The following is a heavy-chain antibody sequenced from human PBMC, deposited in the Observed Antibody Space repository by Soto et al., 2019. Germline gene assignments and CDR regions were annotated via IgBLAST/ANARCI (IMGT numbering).Heavy chain of an antibody. Sequence: PGGSLRLSCAASGFTFSSYAMSWVRQAPGKGLERVSAISGNGSNKYYADSVKGRFTISRDNSKNTLYLQMNSLRAEDTAVYYCAREQVAGNWNEFYRFLYYYGMDVWGQGTTVTVSS. CDR3: AREQVAGNWNEFYRFLYYYGMDV. J-gene: IGHJ6*02. CDR2: ISGNGSNK. CDR1: GFTFSSYA. V-gene: IGHV3-23*01. D-gene: IGHD1-20*01.